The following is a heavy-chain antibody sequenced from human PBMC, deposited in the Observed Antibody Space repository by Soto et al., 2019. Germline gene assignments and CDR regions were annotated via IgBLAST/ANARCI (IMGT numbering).Heavy chain of an antibody. CDR3: ARDFLFFFDFWGGSPPYYYMDV. CDR1: GGSISSYY. J-gene: IGHJ6*03. Sequence: SETLSLTCTVSGGSISSYYWSWIRQPPGKGLEWIGYIYYSGSTNYNPSLESRVTISVDTSKNHFSLKLSSVTAADTAVYYCARDFLFFFDFWGGSPPYYYMDVWGKGTTVTVSS. V-gene: IGHV4-59*01. D-gene: IGHD3-3*01. CDR2: IYYSGST.